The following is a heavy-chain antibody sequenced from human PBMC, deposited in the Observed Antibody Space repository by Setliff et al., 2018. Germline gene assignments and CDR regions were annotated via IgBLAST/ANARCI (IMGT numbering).Heavy chain of an antibody. Sequence: GASVKVSCKASGGTFSTYGISWVRQAPGQGLEWMGGTIPIFGTTNYAQKFQGRVTIITDESTNTAYMELSSLRSDDTAVFYCAREVVVVKSAINYYYYMDVWGKGTTVTVSS. J-gene: IGHJ6*03. CDR3: AREVVVVKSAINYYYYMDV. V-gene: IGHV1-69*05. CDR2: TIPIFGTT. CDR1: GGTFSTYG. D-gene: IGHD2-2*01.